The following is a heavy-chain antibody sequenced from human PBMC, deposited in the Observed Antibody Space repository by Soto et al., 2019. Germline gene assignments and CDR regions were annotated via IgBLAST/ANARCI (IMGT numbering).Heavy chain of an antibody. Sequence: EVQLVESGGGLVQPGGSLRLSCAASGFTLSIYWMSWVRQAPGKGLEWVANIKQDGSEKYYVDSVKGRFTISRDNAKNSLYLQMNSLRAEDTAVYYCAREGVWEPGYYWGQGTLVTVSS. V-gene: IGHV3-7*03. J-gene: IGHJ4*02. D-gene: IGHD6-13*01. CDR2: IKQDGSEK. CDR3: AREGVWEPGYY. CDR1: GFTLSIYW.